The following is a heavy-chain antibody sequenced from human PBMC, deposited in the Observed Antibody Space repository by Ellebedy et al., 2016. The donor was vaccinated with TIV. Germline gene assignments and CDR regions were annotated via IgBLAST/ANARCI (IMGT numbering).Heavy chain of an antibody. Sequence: AASVQVSCKASGGTFSSYAISWVRQAPGQGLAWMGGIIPNFGTANYAQKFQGRVTITADESTSTAYMELSSLRSEDTAVYYCARDHGYSGYDRFDPWGQGTLVTVSS. CDR1: GGTFSSYA. CDR3: ARDHGYSGYDRFDP. J-gene: IGHJ5*02. V-gene: IGHV1-69*13. D-gene: IGHD5-12*01. CDR2: IIPNFGTA.